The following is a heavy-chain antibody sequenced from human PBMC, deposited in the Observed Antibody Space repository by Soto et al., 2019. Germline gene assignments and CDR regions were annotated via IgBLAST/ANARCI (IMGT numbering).Heavy chain of an antibody. J-gene: IGHJ4*02. V-gene: IGHV4-59*01. D-gene: IGHD3-10*01. CDR2: IYASGAT. Sequence: SETLSLTCTVSGGSISTYYWSWIRQPPGGTLEWIGYIYASGATTYNPSLESRVTMSVDMPNNEFSLELTSLTAADTAVYYCARSHSFDGSIYHYYFDFWGQGTLVTVSS. CDR3: ARSHSFDGSIYHYYFDF. CDR1: GGSISTYY.